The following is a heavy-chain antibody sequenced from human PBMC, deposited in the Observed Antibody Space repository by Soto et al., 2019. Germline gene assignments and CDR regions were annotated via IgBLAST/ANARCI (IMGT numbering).Heavy chain of an antibody. Sequence: EVQLVESGGGLVKPGGSLRLSCAASGFTFSNAWMSWVRQAPGKGLEWVGRIKSKTDGGTTDYAAPVKGSFTIPRDDSKNRLYLQMNSLKPEDTAVYYCASITYYDFWSGYSANWYFDLWGRGTLVTVSS. D-gene: IGHD3-3*01. CDR2: IKSKTDGGTT. CDR3: ASITYYDFWSGYSANWYFDL. CDR1: GFTFSNAW. V-gene: IGHV3-15*01. J-gene: IGHJ2*01.